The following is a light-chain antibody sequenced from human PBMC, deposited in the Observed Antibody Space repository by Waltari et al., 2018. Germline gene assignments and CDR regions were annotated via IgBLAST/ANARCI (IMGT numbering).Light chain of an antibody. V-gene: IGKV4-1*01. CDR1: QSVLDRSKTKNY. Sequence: DIVMTQSPDFLAVSLGERATINCKTSQSVLDRSKTKNYLAWYQQKPGQLPKLLIYWASTRESGVPDRFSGSGTGTDFTLTISSLQGEDVAVYYCQQYQSTPPEYAFGQGTKLEI. CDR3: QQYQSTPPEYA. CDR2: WAS. J-gene: IGKJ2*01.